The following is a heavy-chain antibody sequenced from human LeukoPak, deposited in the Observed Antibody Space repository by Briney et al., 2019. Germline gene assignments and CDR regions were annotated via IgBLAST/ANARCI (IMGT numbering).Heavy chain of an antibody. J-gene: IGHJ4*02. CDR3: ARLVGATHLDY. D-gene: IGHD1-26*01. Sequence: TGGSLRLSCAASGFTFSSNWMSCVRQAPGKGLEWVANIKQDGSEKYYVDSVKGRFTISRDNAKNLVFLQMSSLRAEDTAVYYCARLVGATHLDYWGQGTLVTVSS. CDR1: GFTFSSNW. CDR2: IKQDGSEK. V-gene: IGHV3-7*05.